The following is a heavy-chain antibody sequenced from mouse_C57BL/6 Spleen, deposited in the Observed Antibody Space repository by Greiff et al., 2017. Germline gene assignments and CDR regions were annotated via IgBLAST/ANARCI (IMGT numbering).Heavy chain of an antibody. CDR1: GYTFTDYY. V-gene: IGHV1-76*01. J-gene: IGHJ2*01. D-gene: IGHD4-1*01. CDR3: ARLGPYFDY. CDR2: IYPGSGNT. Sequence: QVQLQQSGAELVRPGASVKLSCKASGYTFTDYYINWVKQRPGQGLGWIARIYPGSGNTYYNEKFKGKATLTAEKSSSTAYMQLSSLTSEDSAVYFCARLGPYFDYWGQGTTLTVSS.